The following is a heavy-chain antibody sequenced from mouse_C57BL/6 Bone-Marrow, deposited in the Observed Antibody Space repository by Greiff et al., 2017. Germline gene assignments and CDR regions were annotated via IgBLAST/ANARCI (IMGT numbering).Heavy chain of an antibody. V-gene: IGHV1-53*01. Sequence: QVQLQQPGTELVKPGASVQLSCQASGYTFTSYWMHWVKQRPGQGLEWIGNITPSNGGTNYNEKFKSKATLTVDKSSSTAYMQLSSLTSEDSAVYYCARYPGGVVGRYFDVWGTGTTVTVSS. CDR2: ITPSNGGT. CDR3: ARYPGGVVGRYFDV. J-gene: IGHJ1*03. CDR1: GYTFTSYW. D-gene: IGHD1-1*01.